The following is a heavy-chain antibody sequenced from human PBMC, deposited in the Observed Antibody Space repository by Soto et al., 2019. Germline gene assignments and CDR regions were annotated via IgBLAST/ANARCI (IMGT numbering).Heavy chain of an antibody. V-gene: IGHV1-69*01. CDR3: ARDRTGYSGYVRTFDY. CDR1: GGTFSSYA. CDR2: IIPIFGTA. D-gene: IGHD5-12*01. J-gene: IGHJ4*02. Sequence: QVQLVQSGAEVKKPGSSVKVSCKASGGTFSSYAISWVRQAPGQGLEWMGGIIPIFGTAKYAQKFQGRVTITADESTRTGYMELSSLRSEETAVYYCARDRTGYSGYVRTFDYWGQGTLVTVSS.